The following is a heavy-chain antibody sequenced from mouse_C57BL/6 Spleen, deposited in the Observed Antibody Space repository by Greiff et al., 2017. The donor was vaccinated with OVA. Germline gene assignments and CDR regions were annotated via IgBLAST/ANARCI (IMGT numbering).Heavy chain of an antibody. CDR3: ARNPLIYSYYFDY. Sequence: QVQLQQSGAELVRPGASVKLSCKASGYTFTDYYINWVKQRPGQGLEWIARIYPGSGNTYYNEKFKGKATLTAEKSSSTAYMQLSSLTSEDSAVYFCARNPLIYSYYFDYWGQGTTLTVSS. CDR1: GYTFTDYY. D-gene: IGHD2-1*01. CDR2: IYPGSGNT. J-gene: IGHJ2*01. V-gene: IGHV1-76*01.